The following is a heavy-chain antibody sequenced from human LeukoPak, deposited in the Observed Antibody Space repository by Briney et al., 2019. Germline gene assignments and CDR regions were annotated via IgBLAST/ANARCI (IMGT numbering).Heavy chain of an antibody. Sequence: KASETLSLTCAVYGGSFSGYYWSWIRQPPGKGLEWIGEINHSGSTNYNPSLKSRVTISVDTSKNQFSLKLSSVTAADTAVYYCARGRGIVGATFRLDYWGQGTLVTVSS. CDR1: GGSFSGYY. J-gene: IGHJ4*02. CDR2: INHSGST. CDR3: ARGRGIVGATFRLDY. D-gene: IGHD1-26*01. V-gene: IGHV4-34*01.